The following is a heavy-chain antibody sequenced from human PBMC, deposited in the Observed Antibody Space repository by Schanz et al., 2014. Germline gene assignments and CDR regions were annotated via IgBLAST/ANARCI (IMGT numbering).Heavy chain of an antibody. CDR2: ISYDGSSK. J-gene: IGHJ3*02. D-gene: IGHD3-10*01. V-gene: IGHV3-33*01. CDR3: ARGIITMVRGGDVGAFDT. Sequence: VQLLESGGGLVQPGGSLRLSCATSGLNFDYYGMNWVRQAPGKGLEWVALISYDGSSKNHADSVQGRFTISRDNSKNALYLQMDSLRAEDTAVYYCARGIITMVRGGDVGAFDTWGQGTMVTVSS. CDR1: GLNFDYYG.